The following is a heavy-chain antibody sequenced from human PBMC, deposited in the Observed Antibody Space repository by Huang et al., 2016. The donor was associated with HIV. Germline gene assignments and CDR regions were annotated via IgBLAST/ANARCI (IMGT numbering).Heavy chain of an antibody. CDR1: GFTFSSYW. J-gene: IGHJ4*02. V-gene: IGHV3-74*01. CDR2: MNSDGSSS. CDR3: VRDPRIQSWLNYFDY. D-gene: IGHD3-22*01. Sequence: EVQLVESGGGLVQPGGSLRLSCAASGFTFSSYWMHWVRQAPGKGRVWVSRMNSDGSSSGYADSVKGRFTISRDNAKNTLYLQMNSLRAKDTAVYYCVRDPRIQSWLNYFDYWGQGTLVSVSS.